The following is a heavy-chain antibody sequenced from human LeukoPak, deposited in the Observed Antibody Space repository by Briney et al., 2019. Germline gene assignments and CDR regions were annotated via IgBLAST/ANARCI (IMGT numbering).Heavy chain of an antibody. D-gene: IGHD2-15*01. CDR1: GGTFSSYA. CDR3: ARDWPYCSGGSCYSYDY. Sequence: SVKVSCKASGGTFSSYAISWVRQAPGQGLEWMGRIIPILGIANYAQKFQGRVTITADKSTSTAYMELSSLRSEDTAVYYCARDWPYCSGGSCYSYDYWGRGTLVTVSS. CDR2: IIPILGIA. J-gene: IGHJ4*02. V-gene: IGHV1-69*04.